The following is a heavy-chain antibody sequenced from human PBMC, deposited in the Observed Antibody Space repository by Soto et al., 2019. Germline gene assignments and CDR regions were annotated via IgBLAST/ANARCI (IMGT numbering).Heavy chain of an antibody. CDR2: FDPEDGET. J-gene: IGHJ6*03. D-gene: IGHD2-2*01. Sequence: ASVKVSCKVSGYTLTELSMHWVRQAPGKGLEWMGGFDPEDGETIYAQKFQGRVTMTEDTSTDTAYMELSSLRSEDTAVYYCATLNPAAMPGHYYYYKDVWGKGTTVTVSS. V-gene: IGHV1-24*01. CDR1: GYTLTELS. CDR3: ATLNPAAMPGHYYYYKDV.